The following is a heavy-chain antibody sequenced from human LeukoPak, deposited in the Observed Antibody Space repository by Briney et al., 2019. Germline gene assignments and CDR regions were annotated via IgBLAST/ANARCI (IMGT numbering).Heavy chain of an antibody. CDR3: ARRGHDGYNSNQNWYFAL. Sequence: SETLSLTCTVSGGSISSYYWSWIRQPPGKGLEWIGYIYYSGSTNYNPSLKSRVTISVDTSKNQFSLKLSSVTAADTAVYYCARRGHDGYNSNQNWYFALWGRGTLVTVSS. CDR1: GGSISSYY. CDR2: IYYSGST. D-gene: IGHD5-24*01. J-gene: IGHJ2*01. V-gene: IGHV4-59*08.